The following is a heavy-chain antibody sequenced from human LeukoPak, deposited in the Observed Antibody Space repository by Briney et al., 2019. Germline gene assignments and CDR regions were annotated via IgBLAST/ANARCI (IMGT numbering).Heavy chain of an antibody. CDR2: IYPGDSDT. CDR3: ARPFSGSYGAFEI. Sequence: GESLKISRKGSGYTFTSYWIAWVRQMPGKGLEWMGIIYPGDSDTRYSPSFQGQVTISADKSISTAYLQWSSLKASDTAIYYCARPFSGSYGAFEIWGQGTMVTVSS. CDR1: GYTFTSYW. D-gene: IGHD1-26*01. J-gene: IGHJ3*02. V-gene: IGHV5-51*01.